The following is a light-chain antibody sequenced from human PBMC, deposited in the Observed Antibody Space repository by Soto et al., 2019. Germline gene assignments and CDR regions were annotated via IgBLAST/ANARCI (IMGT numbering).Light chain of an antibody. Sequence: ESLLTQSPVTLSLSPGERATLSCRASQSVSSNYLAWYQQKPGQAPSLLIYGASTRANGIPDRFSGSVSGTDFTLTIRRLEPEDSAVYYCQQYGSSPTWTFGQGTKV. CDR1: QSVSSNY. CDR3: QQYGSSPTWT. CDR2: GAS. J-gene: IGKJ1*01. V-gene: IGKV3-20*01.